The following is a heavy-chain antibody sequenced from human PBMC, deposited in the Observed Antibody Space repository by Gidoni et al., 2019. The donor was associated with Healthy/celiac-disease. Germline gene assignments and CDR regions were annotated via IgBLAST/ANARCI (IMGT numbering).Heavy chain of an antibody. CDR2: IRSKANSYAT. V-gene: IGHV3-73*02. D-gene: IGHD4-17*01. Sequence: EVQLVESGGGLVQPGGSLKLSCAASGFTFSGAAMHWVRQASGKGLEWVGRIRSKANSYATAYAASVKGRFTISRDDSKNTAYLQMNSLKTEDTAVYYCTRHGMTTVTTGDYWGQGTLVTVSS. CDR3: TRHGMTTVTTGDY. J-gene: IGHJ4*02. CDR1: GFTFSGAA.